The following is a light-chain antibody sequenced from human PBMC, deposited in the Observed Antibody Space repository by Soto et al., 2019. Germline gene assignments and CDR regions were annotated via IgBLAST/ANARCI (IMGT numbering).Light chain of an antibody. V-gene: IGKV1-39*01. CDR3: QQTYISPLT. J-gene: IGKJ1*01. CDR1: EGLAGH. Sequence: DIQMTQSPSSLSASVGAGVTIISRAGEGLAGHLNWYQQKPGKAPKPLFYAVSALQSDVPSGFSGSGSGTDFTLTINSLQPEDVATYYCQQTYISPLTFGQGTKVEIK. CDR2: AVS.